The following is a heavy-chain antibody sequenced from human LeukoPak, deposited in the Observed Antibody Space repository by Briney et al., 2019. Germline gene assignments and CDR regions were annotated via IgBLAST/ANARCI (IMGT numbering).Heavy chain of an antibody. CDR2: ISYDGSNK. V-gene: IGHV3-30-3*01. CDR1: GFTFSSYA. D-gene: IGHD1-26*01. J-gene: IGHJ4*02. CDR3: ASEWELLVGY. Sequence: GGSLRLSCAASGFTFSSYAMHWVRQAPGKGLEWVAVISYDGSNKYYADSVKGRFTISRDNSKNTLYLQMNSLRAEDTAVYYCASEWELLVGYWDQGTLVAVSS.